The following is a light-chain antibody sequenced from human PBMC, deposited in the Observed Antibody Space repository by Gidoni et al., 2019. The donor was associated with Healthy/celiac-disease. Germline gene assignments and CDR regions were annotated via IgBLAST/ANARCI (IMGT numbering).Light chain of an antibody. Sequence: EIVLTQSPGTLSLSPGERATLSCRASQSVSSSYLAWYQQQPVQAPRLLIYGASSRATGIPDRFSGSGSGTDFTLTISRLEPEDFAVYYCQQYGSSPPWTFGQGTKVEIK. J-gene: IGKJ1*01. V-gene: IGKV3-20*01. CDR1: QSVSSSY. CDR3: QQYGSSPPWT. CDR2: GAS.